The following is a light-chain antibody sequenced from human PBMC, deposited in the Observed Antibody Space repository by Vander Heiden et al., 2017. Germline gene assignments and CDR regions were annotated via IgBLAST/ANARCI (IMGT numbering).Light chain of an antibody. CDR2: SNN. J-gene: IGLJ2*01. CDR3: AAWDDSLNGLV. Sequence: QSVLTQSPSASGTPGQRVTISCSGSSSNIGGNTVNWYQQLPGTAPTLLIYSNNQRPSGVPDRFSGSKSGTSASLAISGLQSEDEADYYCAAWDDSLNGLVFGGGTKLTGL. V-gene: IGLV1-44*01. CDR1: SSNIGGNT.